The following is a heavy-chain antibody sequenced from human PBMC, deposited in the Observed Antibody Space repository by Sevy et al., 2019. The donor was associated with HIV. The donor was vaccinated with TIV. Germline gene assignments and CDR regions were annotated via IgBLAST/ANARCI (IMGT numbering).Heavy chain of an antibody. D-gene: IGHD3-22*01. V-gene: IGHV5-51*01. CDR1: GYTFNTYW. CDR2: IYPDDSDT. CDR3: ARPALNYYDSNGYGFNL. J-gene: IGHJ3*01. Sequence: GESLKISCKGSGYTFNTYWIAWVRQMPGKGLEWMGIIYPDDSDTGYSPSFQGHVTISADKSTDTAYLQWSSLKASDTALYYCARPALNYYDSNGYGFNLWGQGTMVTVSS.